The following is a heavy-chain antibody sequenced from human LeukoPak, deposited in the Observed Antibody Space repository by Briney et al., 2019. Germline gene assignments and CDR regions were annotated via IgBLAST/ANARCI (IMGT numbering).Heavy chain of an antibody. Sequence: PGGSLRLSCAASGFTFSSYAMSWVRQVPGKGLEWLAVISSDGSIQYYADSVKGRFIISRDPYKNTFYLQMTSLRAEDTAVYYCTKEGLGSGSHFSGWFDPWGQGTLVTVSS. CDR3: TKEGLGSGSHFSGWFDP. V-gene: IGHV3-30*18. CDR1: GFTFSSYA. J-gene: IGHJ5*02. D-gene: IGHD3-10*01. CDR2: ISSDGSIQ.